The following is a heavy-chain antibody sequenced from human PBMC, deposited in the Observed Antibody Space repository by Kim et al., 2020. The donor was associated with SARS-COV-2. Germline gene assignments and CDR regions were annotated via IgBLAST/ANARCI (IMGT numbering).Heavy chain of an antibody. Sequence: ADSVKGRFTISRDNSKNTLYLQMNSLRVEDTAVYYCAKQAVTTTINWFDPWGQGALVTVSS. CDR3: AKQAVTTTINWFDP. D-gene: IGHD4-17*01. V-gene: IGHV3-23*01. J-gene: IGHJ5*02.